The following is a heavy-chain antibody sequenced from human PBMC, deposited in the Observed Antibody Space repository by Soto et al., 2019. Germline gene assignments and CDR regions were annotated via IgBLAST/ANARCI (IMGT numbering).Heavy chain of an antibody. CDR1: GYSFSIYW. Sequence: GESLKISWKGSGYSFSIYWIAWVRQMPGKGLEWMGTIYPGDSDTRYSPSFQGQVTISVGRSISTAYLQWNSLKASDTAMYYCARKSSSGRGGLDVWGQGTTVTVSS. CDR3: ARKSSSGRGGLDV. D-gene: IGHD6-6*01. J-gene: IGHJ6*02. V-gene: IGHV5-51*01. CDR2: IYPGDSDT.